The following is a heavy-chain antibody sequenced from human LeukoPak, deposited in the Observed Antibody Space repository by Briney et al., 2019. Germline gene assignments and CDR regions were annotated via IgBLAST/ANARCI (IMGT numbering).Heavy chain of an antibody. J-gene: IGHJ4*02. CDR1: GFSLSCYA. D-gene: IGHD3-10*01. V-gene: IGHV3-23*01. Sequence: GSLRLSCAASGFSLSCYAISLVRQAPGMRLEWVFTISGSGEITYYADSLEGRFTISRDNSKNTLYLQMNSLRAEDTALYYCAKFLLPYLAGGTGSRWGQGTLVTVSS. CDR2: ISGSGEIT. CDR3: AKFLLPYLAGGTGSR.